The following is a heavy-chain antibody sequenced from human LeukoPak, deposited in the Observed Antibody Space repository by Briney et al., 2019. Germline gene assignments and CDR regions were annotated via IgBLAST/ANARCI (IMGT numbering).Heavy chain of an antibody. CDR3: ARDQYYDSSGYYYVNAFDI. CDR2: IYHSGST. CDR1: GYSISSGYY. V-gene: IGHV4-38-2*02. Sequence: SETLSLTCTVSGYSISSGYYWGWIRPPPGKGLEWIGSIYHSGSTYYNPSLKSRVTISVDTAKNQFSLKLSSVTAADTAVYYCARDQYYDSSGYYYVNAFDIWGQGTMVTVSS. J-gene: IGHJ3*02. D-gene: IGHD3-22*01.